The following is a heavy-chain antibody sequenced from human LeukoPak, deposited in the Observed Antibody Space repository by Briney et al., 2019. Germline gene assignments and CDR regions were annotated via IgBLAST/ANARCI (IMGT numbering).Heavy chain of an antibody. CDR2: IYTSGIT. D-gene: IGHD1-26*01. CDR1: GFTVSSNF. Sequence: GGSLRLSCAVSGFTVSSNFMSWVRQPPGKGPEWVSVIYTSGITYYADSVRGRFTISRDNSKNTLYLQVDSLTAEDTAVYYCAREDAGGTYSFDYWGQGTLVTVSS. CDR3: AREDAGGTYSFDY. V-gene: IGHV3-66*01. J-gene: IGHJ4*02.